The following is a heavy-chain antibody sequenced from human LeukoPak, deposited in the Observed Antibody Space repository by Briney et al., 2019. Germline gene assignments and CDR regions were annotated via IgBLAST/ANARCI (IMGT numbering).Heavy chain of an antibody. CDR1: GYTFTGYY. D-gene: IGHD6-19*01. CDR3: ATTPTQWLVPPSYYYGMDV. V-gene: IGHV1-2*02. CDR2: INPNRGGT. J-gene: IGHJ6*02. Sequence: ASVKVSCKASGYTFTGYYMHWVRQAPGQGLEWMGWINPNRGGTNYAQKFQGRVTMTRDTSISTAYMELSRLRSDDTAVYYCATTPTQWLVPPSYYYGMDVWGQGTTVTVS.